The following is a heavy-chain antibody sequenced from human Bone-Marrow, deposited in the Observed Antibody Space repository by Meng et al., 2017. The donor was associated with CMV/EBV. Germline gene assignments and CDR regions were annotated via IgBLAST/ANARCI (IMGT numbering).Heavy chain of an antibody. D-gene: IGHD3-10*01. V-gene: IGHV3-30-3*01. CDR1: GFTFSSYA. J-gene: IGHJ6*02. CDR3: ARDGGEVTGMDV. Sequence: GESLKISCAASGFTFSSYAMHWVRQAPGKGLEWVAVISYDGSNKYYADSVKGRFTISRDNSKNTLYLQMNSLRAEDMAVHYCARDGGEVTGMDVWGQGTTVTVSS. CDR2: ISYDGSNK.